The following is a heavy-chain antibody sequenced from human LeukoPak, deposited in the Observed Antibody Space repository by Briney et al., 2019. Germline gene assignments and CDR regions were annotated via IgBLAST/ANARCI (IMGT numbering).Heavy chain of an antibody. V-gene: IGHV1-18*01. CDR3: ASDTRIVVVTNGFDY. CDR1: GYTFTSYG. CDR2: ISAYNGNT. Sequence: GASVTVSCKASGYTFTSYGISWVRQAPGQGREWMGWISAYNGNTNHAQKLQGRVKITADKSTSTASMELSSLSSEDTAVYYCASDTRIVVVTNGFDYWGQGTLVTVSS. D-gene: IGHD3-22*01. J-gene: IGHJ4*02.